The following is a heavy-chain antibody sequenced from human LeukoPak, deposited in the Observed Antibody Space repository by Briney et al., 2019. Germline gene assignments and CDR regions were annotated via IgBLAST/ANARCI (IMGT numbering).Heavy chain of an antibody. CDR3: ARGQKVSSDSSWYRRAGGMDV. Sequence: SVKVSCKASGGTFSSYAISWVRQAPGQGLEWMGRIIPILGIANYAQKFQGRVTITADKSTSTAYMELSSLRSEDTAVYYCARGQKVSSDSSWYRRAGGMDVWGQGTTVTVSS. CDR2: IIPILGIA. V-gene: IGHV1-69*04. CDR1: GGTFSSYA. D-gene: IGHD6-13*01. J-gene: IGHJ6*02.